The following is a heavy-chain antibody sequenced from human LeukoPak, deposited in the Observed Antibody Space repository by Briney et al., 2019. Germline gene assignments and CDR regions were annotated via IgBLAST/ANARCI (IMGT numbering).Heavy chain of an antibody. J-gene: IGHJ6*03. D-gene: IGHD4-17*01. CDR1: GGSFSGYY. V-gene: IGHV4-34*01. CDR2: INHSGST. CDR3: ARAGDGDYVAHYYYYYYMDV. Sequence: SETLSLTCAVYGGSFSGYYWSWIRQPPGKGLEWIGEINHSGSTNYNPSLKSRVTISVDTSKNQFSLKLSSVTVADTAVYYCARAGDGDYVAHYYYYYYMDVWGKGTTVTVSS.